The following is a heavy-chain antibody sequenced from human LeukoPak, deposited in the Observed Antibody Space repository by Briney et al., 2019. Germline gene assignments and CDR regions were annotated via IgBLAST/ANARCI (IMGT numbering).Heavy chain of an antibody. Sequence: ASVKVSCKASGYTFTSYYMHWVRQAPGQGLEWMGIINPSGGSTSYAQKFQGRVTMTRDTSTSTVYMELSSLRSEDTAVYYCARERITMVRGVTHDAFDIWGQGTMVTVSS. D-gene: IGHD3-10*01. V-gene: IGHV1-46*01. CDR2: INPSGGST. CDR3: ARERITMVRGVTHDAFDI. CDR1: GYTFTSYY. J-gene: IGHJ3*02.